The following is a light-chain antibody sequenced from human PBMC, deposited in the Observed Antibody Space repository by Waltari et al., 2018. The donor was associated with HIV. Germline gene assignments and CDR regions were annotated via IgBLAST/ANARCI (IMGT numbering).Light chain of an antibody. CDR3: QTWVTAAGTSV. V-gene: IGLV4-69*02. CDR1: DHHSTYT. J-gene: IGLJ2*01. Sequence: QLVLTQSPSASASLGASVKFTRPLRDHHSTYTIARHQHHTETGPRLLLKVKSDGTHIKGDGIPDRFSGSSSGAERYLTISSLQSEDEAHYYCQTWVTAAGTSVFGGGTKLTVL. CDR2: VKSDGTH.